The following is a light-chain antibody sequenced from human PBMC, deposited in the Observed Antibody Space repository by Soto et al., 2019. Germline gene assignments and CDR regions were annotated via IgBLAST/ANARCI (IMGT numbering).Light chain of an antibody. CDR2: AAS. CDR3: QQPNSYPLT. V-gene: IGKV1-9*01. CDR1: QGISSY. J-gene: IGKJ4*01. Sequence: DIQLTQSPSFLSASVGDRVTITCRASQGISSYLGWYQQKPGKAPKLLIYAASTLQSGVPSRFSGSGSGTEFTLTISSLQPEDSATYYCQQPNSYPLTFGGGTKVEIK.